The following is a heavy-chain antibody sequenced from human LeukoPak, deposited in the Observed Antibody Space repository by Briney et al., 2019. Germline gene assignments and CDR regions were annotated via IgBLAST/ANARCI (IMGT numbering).Heavy chain of an antibody. V-gene: IGHV6-1*01. Sequence: SQTLSLTCAISGDSVSSNSAAWNWIRQSPSRGLEWLGRTYYRSKWYNDYAVSVKSRITINPDTSKNQFSLQLNSETPEDTAVYYCARARGVGYDFWSGRDAFDIWGQGTMVTVSS. CDR2: TYYRSKWYN. D-gene: IGHD3-3*01. CDR1: GDSVSSNSAA. J-gene: IGHJ3*02. CDR3: ARARGVGYDFWSGRDAFDI.